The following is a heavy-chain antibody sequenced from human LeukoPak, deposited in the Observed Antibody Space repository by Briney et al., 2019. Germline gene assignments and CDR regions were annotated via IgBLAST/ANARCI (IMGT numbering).Heavy chain of an antibody. CDR3: ARAPKGMTTVRYYYYYYMDV. J-gene: IGHJ6*03. CDR1: GGSISSGDYY. Sequence: SETLSLTCTVSGGSISSGDYYWTWIRQHPGKGLEWIGYIYYSGSSFYNPSLKSRVTMSVDTSKNQFSLKLSSVTAADTAAYFCARAPKGMTTVRYYYYYYMDVWGKGATVTVSS. V-gene: IGHV4-31*03. D-gene: IGHD4-11*01. CDR2: IYYSGSS.